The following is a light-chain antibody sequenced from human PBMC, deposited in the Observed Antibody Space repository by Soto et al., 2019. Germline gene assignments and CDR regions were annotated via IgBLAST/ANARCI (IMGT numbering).Light chain of an antibody. V-gene: IGKV4-1*01. Sequence: DIVMTQSPDSLTVSLGERATINCKSSQTVLYSSNNKNYLAWYQHKPGQPPKLLIYWASTREFGVPDRFSGSGSATDFTLTISSLQAEDVAVYYCQQYYTPPRPFGQGTKVEIK. CDR3: QQYYTPPRP. CDR1: QTVLYSSNNKNY. J-gene: IGKJ1*01. CDR2: WAS.